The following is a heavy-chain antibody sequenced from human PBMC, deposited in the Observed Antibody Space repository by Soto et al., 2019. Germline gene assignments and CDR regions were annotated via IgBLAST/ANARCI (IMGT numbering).Heavy chain of an antibody. Sequence: SQTLSLTCAISGDSVSSNIAAWNWIRQSPSRGLEWLGRTYYRSKWYQDYAVSMRGRITISPDTSKNQVSLQLNSVTPEDAAVYYCARVGDNTGWFDYWGQGXLVTVYS. D-gene: IGHD6-19*01. CDR3: ARVGDNTGWFDY. V-gene: IGHV6-1*01. CDR1: GDSVSSNIAA. CDR2: TYYRSKWYQ. J-gene: IGHJ4*02.